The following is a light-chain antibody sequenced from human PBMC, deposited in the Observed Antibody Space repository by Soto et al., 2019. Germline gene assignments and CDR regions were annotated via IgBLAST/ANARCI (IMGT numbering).Light chain of an antibody. Sequence: EIVLTQSPGTLSLSPGERATLSCRASQSVSNYLAWYQRKPGQAPRLLIYGASSRATGIPDRFSGSGSGTDFTLTISRLEPEDFAVYYCHQYGGSPQTFGQGTKGEIK. CDR3: HQYGGSPQT. V-gene: IGKV3-20*01. CDR1: QSVSNY. CDR2: GAS. J-gene: IGKJ1*01.